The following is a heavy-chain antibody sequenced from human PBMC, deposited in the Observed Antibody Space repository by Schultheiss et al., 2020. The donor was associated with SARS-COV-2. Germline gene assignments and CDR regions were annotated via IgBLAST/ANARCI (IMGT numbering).Heavy chain of an antibody. CDR2: ISGSGGST. Sequence: GESLKISCAASGFTFSSYSMNWVRQAPGKGLEWVSAISGSGGSTYYADSVKGRFTISRDNSKNTLYLQMNNLRVEDTAVYYCATDRVGPTTDFDHWGQGTLVTVSS. D-gene: IGHD1-26*01. CDR3: ATDRVGPTTDFDH. J-gene: IGHJ4*02. CDR1: GFTFSSYS. V-gene: IGHV3-23*01.